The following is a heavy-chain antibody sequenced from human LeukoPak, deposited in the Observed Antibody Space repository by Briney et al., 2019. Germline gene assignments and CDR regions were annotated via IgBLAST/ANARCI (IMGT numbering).Heavy chain of an antibody. CDR1: GFTFSNAW. Sequence: GGSLRLSCAASGFTFSNAWMSWVRQAPGKGLEWVGGIKSKTDGGTTDYAAPVKGRFTISRDDSKNTLYLQMNSLKTEDTAVYYCTTFYCSSTSCYSSLWGQGTLVTVSS. D-gene: IGHD2-2*01. V-gene: IGHV3-15*01. J-gene: IGHJ4*02. CDR3: TTFYCSSTSCYSSL. CDR2: IKSKTDGGTT.